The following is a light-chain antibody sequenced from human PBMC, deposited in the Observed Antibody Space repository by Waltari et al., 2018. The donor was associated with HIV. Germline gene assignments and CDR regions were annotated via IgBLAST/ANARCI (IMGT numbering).Light chain of an antibody. Sequence: DIVMTQSPLSLPVTPGEPASISCRSSQSLLHSNGYNYLDWYLQKPGQSPQLLIYLGSNRASGVPDRFSGSGSGTDFTLKISRVEAEDVGVYYCMQALQTPTFGGGTKKEIK. V-gene: IGKV2-28*01. CDR2: LGS. CDR1: QSLLHSNGYNY. J-gene: IGKJ4*01. CDR3: MQALQTPT.